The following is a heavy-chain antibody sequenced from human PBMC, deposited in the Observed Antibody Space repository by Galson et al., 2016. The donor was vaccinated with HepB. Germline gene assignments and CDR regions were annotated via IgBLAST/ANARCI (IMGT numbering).Heavy chain of an antibody. CDR1: NGSIISNSYY. D-gene: IGHD3-9*01. V-gene: IGHV4-39*01. J-gene: IGHJ4*02. Sequence: SETLSLTCSVSNGSIISNSYYWGWIRQPPGKGLEWIANIFYSGSTFYNPSLKSRVTISIDTSRNQFSLRRRSVTAADTAIYYCARLPDWSFDSWGQGTLVIGSA. CDR2: IFYSGST. CDR3: ARLPDWSFDS.